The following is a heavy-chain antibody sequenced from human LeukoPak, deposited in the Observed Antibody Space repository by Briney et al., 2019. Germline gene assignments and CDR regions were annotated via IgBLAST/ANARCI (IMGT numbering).Heavy chain of an antibody. J-gene: IGHJ4*02. CDR1: GFSFSSYA. V-gene: IGHV3-30*18. Sequence: GGSLRLSCEASGFSFSSYAMHWVRQAPGKGLEWLTGISFDGSDENYADSVKGRFTISRDNSKNTVYLQMNNLRVEDTAVYYCAKQDDFGDYCLDYWGQGTLVTVSS. D-gene: IGHD4-17*01. CDR3: AKQDDFGDYCLDY. CDR2: ISFDGSDE.